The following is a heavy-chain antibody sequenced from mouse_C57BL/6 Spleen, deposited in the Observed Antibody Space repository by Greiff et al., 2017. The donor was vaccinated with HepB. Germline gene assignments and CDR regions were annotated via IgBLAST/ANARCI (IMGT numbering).Heavy chain of an antibody. CDR2: IHPSDSDT. D-gene: IGHD2-4*01. Sequence: QVQLQQPGAELVKPGASVKVSCKASGYTFTSYWMHWVKQRPGQGLEWIGRIHPSDSDTNYNQKFKGKATLTVDKSSSTAYMQLSSLTSEDSAAYCWAMWSYDCGAWFAYWGQGTLVTVSA. J-gene: IGHJ3*01. CDR3: AMWSYDCGAWFAY. V-gene: IGHV1-74*01. CDR1: GYTFTSYW.